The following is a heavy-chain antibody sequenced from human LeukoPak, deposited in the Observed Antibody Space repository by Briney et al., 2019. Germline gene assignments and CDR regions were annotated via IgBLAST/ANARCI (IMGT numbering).Heavy chain of an antibody. Sequence: SETLSLTCTVSGGSISSYYWSWIRQPAGKGLEWIGRIYTSGSTNYNPSLKSRVTISVDTSKNQFSLKLSSVTAADTAVYYCARARFYYDSSGYHDWFDPWGQGTLVTVSS. CDR2: IYTSGST. CDR3: ARARFYYDSSGYHDWFDP. J-gene: IGHJ5*02. CDR1: GGSISSYY. D-gene: IGHD3-22*01. V-gene: IGHV4-4*07.